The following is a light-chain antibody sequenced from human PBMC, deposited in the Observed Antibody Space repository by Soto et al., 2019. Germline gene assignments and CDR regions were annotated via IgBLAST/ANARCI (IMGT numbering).Light chain of an antibody. CDR3: SSFSSITREV. CDR1: SSDVGGYSY. V-gene: IGLV2-14*01. Sequence: QLVLTQPASVSGSPGQSITISCTGTSSDVGGYSYVSWYQQHPGKTPKLMIYEVSNRPSGVSHRFSGSKSGNTASLTISGLQTEDEGDYYCSSFSSITREVFGGGTKLTVL. CDR2: EVS. J-gene: IGLJ2*01.